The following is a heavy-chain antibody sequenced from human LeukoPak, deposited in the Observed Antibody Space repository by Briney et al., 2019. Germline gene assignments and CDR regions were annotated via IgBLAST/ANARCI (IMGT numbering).Heavy chain of an antibody. CDR1: GFTFSTYW. CDR2: IDQGGSER. Sequence: PGGSLRLSCAASGFTFSTYWMSWVRQTPGKGLEFVANIDQGGSERNYMDSLKGRCTISRDNAKNSLYLEINSLRADDTAVYYCARDPESSSFDLWGRGALVTVSS. D-gene: IGHD6-13*01. J-gene: IGHJ4*02. V-gene: IGHV3-7*01. CDR3: ARDPESSSFDL.